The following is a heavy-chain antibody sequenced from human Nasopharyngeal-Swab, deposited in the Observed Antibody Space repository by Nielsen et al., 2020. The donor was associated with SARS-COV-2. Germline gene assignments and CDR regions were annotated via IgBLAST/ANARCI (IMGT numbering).Heavy chain of an antibody. CDR3: ARTDYYGSGSPDY. CDR2: IYYSGST. J-gene: IGHJ4*02. CDR1: GGSISSSSYY. Sequence: SETLSLTCTVSGGSISSSSYYWGWIRQPPGKGLEWIGSIYYSGSTYYNPSLKSRVTISVDTSKNQFSLKLSSVTAADTAVYYCARTDYYGSGSPDYWGQGTLATVSS. D-gene: IGHD3-10*01. V-gene: IGHV4-39*01.